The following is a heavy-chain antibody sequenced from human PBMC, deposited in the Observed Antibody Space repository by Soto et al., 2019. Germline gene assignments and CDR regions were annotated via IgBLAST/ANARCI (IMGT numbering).Heavy chain of an antibody. CDR1: GFTFSSYG. CDR3: AREAGCSSTSCYIGY. J-gene: IGHJ4*02. CDR2: IWYDGSNK. Sequence: GGSLRLSCAASGFTFSSYGMHWVRQAPGKGLEWVAVIWYDGSNKYYADSVKGRFTISRDNSKNTLYLQMNSLRAEDTAVYYCAREAGCSSTSCYIGYWGQGTLVTVSS. D-gene: IGHD2-2*02. V-gene: IGHV3-33*01.